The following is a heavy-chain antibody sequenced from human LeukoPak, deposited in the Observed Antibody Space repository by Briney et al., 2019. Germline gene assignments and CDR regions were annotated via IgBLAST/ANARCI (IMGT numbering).Heavy chain of an antibody. CDR2: INPSGGST. Sequence: ASVKVSCKASGYTFTSYYMHWVRQAPGQGLEWMGIINPSGGSTSYAQKFQGRVTMTRDTSTSTVYMELSSLRSEDTAVYYCARDNSTVRGVIVGPIDYWGQGTLVTVSS. CDR1: GYTFTSYY. D-gene: IGHD3-10*01. V-gene: IGHV1-46*01. CDR3: ARDNSTVRGVIVGPIDY. J-gene: IGHJ4*02.